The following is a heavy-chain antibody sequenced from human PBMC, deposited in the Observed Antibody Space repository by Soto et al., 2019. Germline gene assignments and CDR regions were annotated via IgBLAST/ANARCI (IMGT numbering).Heavy chain of an antibody. V-gene: IGHV4-30-4*01. CDR2: IYYSGST. CDR1: GGSISSGDYY. D-gene: IGHD6-13*01. CDR3: ARDLLGSHSSSWEYYGMDV. J-gene: IGHJ6*02. Sequence: PSETLSLTCTVSGGSISSGDYYWSWIRQPPGKGLEWIGYIYYSGSTYNNPSLKSRVTISVDTSKNQFSLKLSSVTAADTAVYYCARDLLGSHSSSWEYYGMDVWGHGTTVTVSS.